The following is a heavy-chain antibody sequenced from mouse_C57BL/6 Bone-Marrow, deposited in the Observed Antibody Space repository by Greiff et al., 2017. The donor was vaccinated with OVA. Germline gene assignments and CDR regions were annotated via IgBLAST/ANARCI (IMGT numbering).Heavy chain of an antibody. CDR1: GYSITSGYY. Sequence: EVKLQESGPGLVKPSQSLSLTCSVTGYSITSGYYWNWIRQFPGNKLEWMGYISYDGSNNYNPSLKNRISITRDTSKNQFFLKLNSVTTEDTATYYCARGIYYDYYYYAMDYWGQGTSVTVSS. V-gene: IGHV3-6*01. CDR2: ISYDGSN. D-gene: IGHD2-4*01. CDR3: ARGIYYDYYYYAMDY. J-gene: IGHJ4*01.